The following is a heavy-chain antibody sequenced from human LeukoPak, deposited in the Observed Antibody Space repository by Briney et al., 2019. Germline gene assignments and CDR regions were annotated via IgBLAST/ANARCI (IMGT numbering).Heavy chain of an antibody. Sequence: GGSLRLSCAASGFTFSIYAMSWVRQAPGKGLEWVSAISGDDGSTYYADSVKGRFTISRDNSKNTLYLQMNSLRAEDTAVYYCARALRGGSHYYDMDVWGQGTTVTVSS. CDR1: GFTFSIYA. D-gene: IGHD4-23*01. V-gene: IGHV3-23*01. J-gene: IGHJ6*02. CDR3: ARALRGGSHYYDMDV. CDR2: ISGDDGST.